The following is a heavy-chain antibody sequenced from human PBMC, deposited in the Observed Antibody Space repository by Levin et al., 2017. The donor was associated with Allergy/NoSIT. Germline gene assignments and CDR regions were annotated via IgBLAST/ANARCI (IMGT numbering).Heavy chain of an antibody. CDR3: TLMAHCYLTSCVFDP. CDR2: IDWDDDK. Sequence: SGPTLVKPTQTLTLTCTFSGISVSTSGVRVSWIRQPPGKALEWLARIDWDDDKFYSTSLKARPAISKDASKNQVVLTMTNMDPVDTGTYYCTLMAHCYLTSCVFDPWGQGTLVTVSS. CDR1: GISVSTSGVR. V-gene: IGHV2-70*04. J-gene: IGHJ5*02. D-gene: IGHD2-2*01.